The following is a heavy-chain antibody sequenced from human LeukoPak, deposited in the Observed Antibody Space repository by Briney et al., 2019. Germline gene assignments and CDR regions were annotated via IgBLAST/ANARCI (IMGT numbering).Heavy chain of an antibody. CDR1: GFTFSSYW. D-gene: IGHD6-19*01. CDR3: AREVDSSGWYGGHFDY. CDR2: IKQDGSEK. V-gene: IGHV3-7*03. J-gene: IGHJ4*02. Sequence: GGSLRLSCAASGFTFSSYWMSWVRQAPGKGLEWVANIKQDGSEKYYVDSVKGRFTISRGNAKNSLYLQMNSLRAEDTAVYYCAREVDSSGWYGGHFDYWGQGTLVTVSS.